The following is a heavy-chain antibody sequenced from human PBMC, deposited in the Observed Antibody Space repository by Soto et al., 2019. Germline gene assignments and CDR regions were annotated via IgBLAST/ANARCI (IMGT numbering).Heavy chain of an antibody. CDR1: GFIFSNYG. CDR2: ISFDGKNR. V-gene: IGHV3-30*18. CDR3: AKRGGVVGGSEHPFFEY. D-gene: IGHD2-15*01. Sequence: QVQLVESGGGVVQPGKSLRLSCAASGFIFSNYGMHWVRQAPGKGLEWVALISFDGKNRNYADSVKGRFTTYRDNPKNTLYLEMNSLRPEDTAFYYCAKRGGVVGGSEHPFFEYWGQGTLVTVSS. J-gene: IGHJ4*02.